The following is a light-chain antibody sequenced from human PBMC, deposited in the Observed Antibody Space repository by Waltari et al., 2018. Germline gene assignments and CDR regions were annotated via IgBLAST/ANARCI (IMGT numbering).Light chain of an antibody. CDR1: KSGEKY. CDR2: QDS. J-gene: IGLJ2*01. CDR3: QAWDSSTVV. V-gene: IGLV3-1*01. Sequence: SYELTQPPSVSVSPGQTASITCSGDKSGEKYACWYQQKPGQSPVLVIYQDSKRPSGIPERFSGSNSGNTVTLTISGTQAMDEADYYCQAWDSSTVVFGGGTKLTVL.